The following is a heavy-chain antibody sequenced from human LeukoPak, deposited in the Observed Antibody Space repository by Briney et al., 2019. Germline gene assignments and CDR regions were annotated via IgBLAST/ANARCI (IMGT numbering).Heavy chain of an antibody. V-gene: IGHV1-2*02. CDR3: ARGRGYSSSLADYYMDV. D-gene: IGHD6-6*01. Sequence: ASVTVSCKASGYTFTGYYMHWVRQAPGQGLEWMGWINPNSGGTNYAQKFQGRVTMTRDTSISTAYMELSRLRSDDTAVYYCARGRGYSSSLADYYMDVWGKGTTVTVSS. CDR1: GYTFTGYY. J-gene: IGHJ6*03. CDR2: INPNSGGT.